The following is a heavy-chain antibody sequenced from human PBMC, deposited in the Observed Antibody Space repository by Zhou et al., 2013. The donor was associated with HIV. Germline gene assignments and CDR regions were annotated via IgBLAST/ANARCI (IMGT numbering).Heavy chain of an antibody. CDR1: GGTLSSYA. J-gene: IGHJ5*02. V-gene: IGHV1-69*05. D-gene: IGHD6-13*01. Sequence: QVQLVQSGAEVKKPGSSVKVSCKASGGTLSSYAISWLRQAPGQGLEWIGGIKAIYGTPDYGHKFQDRVTIITDDSTSTTFIELRSLRSEDTAVYYCASSCSSSDCQTGAGRQTWFDPWGQGTLVTVSS. CDR3: ASSCSSSDCQTGAGRQTWFDP. CDR2: IKAIYGTP.